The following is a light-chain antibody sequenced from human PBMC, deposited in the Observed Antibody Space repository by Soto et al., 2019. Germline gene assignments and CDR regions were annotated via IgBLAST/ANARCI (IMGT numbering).Light chain of an antibody. CDR2: GAS. Sequence: EIVLTQSPGTLSLSPGERATLSCRASQSVSSNYLAWYQQKPGQAPRLLIFGASDRATGIPDRFSGNGSGTDFTLTITRLESEDSAVCYCQQYGSSPKWTFGQGTKVEIK. CDR1: QSVSSNY. V-gene: IGKV3-20*01. CDR3: QQYGSSPKWT. J-gene: IGKJ1*01.